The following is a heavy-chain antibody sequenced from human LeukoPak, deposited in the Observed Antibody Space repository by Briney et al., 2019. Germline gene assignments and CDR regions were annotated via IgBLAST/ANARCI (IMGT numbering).Heavy chain of an antibody. V-gene: IGHV4-4*07. CDR2: VYSSGST. D-gene: IGHD6-13*01. J-gene: IGHJ3*02. Sequence: PSETLSLTCTVSRDSINNFYWSWIRQPAGKGLEWIGRVYSSGSTDYNPSLKSRVSMSVDTSRNQFSLRLSSMTAADTALYYCARGYKPASGKDGAFDIWGQGTMVTVSS. CDR3: ARGYKPASGKDGAFDI. CDR1: RDSINNFY.